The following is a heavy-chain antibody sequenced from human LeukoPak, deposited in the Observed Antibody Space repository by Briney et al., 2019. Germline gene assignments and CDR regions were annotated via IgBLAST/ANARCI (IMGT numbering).Heavy chain of an antibody. J-gene: IGHJ4*02. Sequence: PSETLSLTCAVYGGSFSGYSWSWIRQPPGKGLEWIGEINHSGSTNFNPSLKSRVTISVDTSKNQFSLKLSSVTAADTAVYYCARAPIGYCSGGSCFYFDYWGQGTLVTVSS. CDR1: GGSFSGYS. CDR2: INHSGST. CDR3: ARAPIGYCSGGSCFYFDY. V-gene: IGHV4-34*01. D-gene: IGHD2-15*01.